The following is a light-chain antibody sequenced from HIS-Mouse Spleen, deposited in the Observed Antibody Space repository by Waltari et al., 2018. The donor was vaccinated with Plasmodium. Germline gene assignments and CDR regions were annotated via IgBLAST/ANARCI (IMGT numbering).Light chain of an antibody. CDR1: QSVSSSY. J-gene: IGKJ2*01. CDR3: QQYGSSPYT. Sequence: EIVLTQSPGTLSLSPGERATLSCRASQSVSSSYLAWYQQKPGQAPRLLIYGASSRATVIPDRFSGSRSGTDFTLTISRLEPEDFAVYYCQQYGSSPYTFGQGTKLEIK. CDR2: GAS. V-gene: IGKV3-20*01.